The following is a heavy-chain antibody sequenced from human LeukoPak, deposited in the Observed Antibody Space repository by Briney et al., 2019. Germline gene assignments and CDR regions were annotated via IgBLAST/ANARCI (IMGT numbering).Heavy chain of an antibody. V-gene: IGHV3-66*01. CDR1: GFTVSSNY. CDR3: ARVNYYGSGDPINYYYYYYIDV. CDR2: IYSGGST. D-gene: IGHD3-10*01. Sequence: GGSLRLSCAASGFTVSSNYMSWVRHAPGKGLEWVSVIYSGGSTYYADSVKGRFTISRDNSKNTLYLQMNSLRAEDTAVYYCARVNYYGSGDPINYYYYYYIDVWGKGTTVTISS. J-gene: IGHJ6*03.